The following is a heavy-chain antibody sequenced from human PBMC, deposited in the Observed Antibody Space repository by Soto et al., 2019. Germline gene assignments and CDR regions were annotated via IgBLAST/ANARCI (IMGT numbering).Heavy chain of an antibody. V-gene: IGHV3-7*01. D-gene: IGHD3-22*01. J-gene: IGHJ3*01. CDR2: IKQDGGEK. CDR3: VRDCGSSGYSGGADGFDV. CDR1: GFTFSSYC. Sequence: GGSLRLSCAASGFTFSSYCMSWVRQAPGKGLEWVANIKQDGGEKYDVYSVKGRFTISRDNTNNSLYLQMYSLRAEVTAVYSGVRDCGSSGYSGGADGFDVWGQGTLVTVSS.